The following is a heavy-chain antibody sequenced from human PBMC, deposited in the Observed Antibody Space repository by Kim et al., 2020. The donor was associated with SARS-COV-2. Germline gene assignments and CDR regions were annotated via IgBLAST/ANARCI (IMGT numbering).Heavy chain of an antibody. Sequence: GGSLRLSCAASGFTLDDYAMHWVRQVQGKGLEWISLINGNGGSTYYADSVKGRFTIPRDISKSSLYLQMNSLTPEDTALYYCARDSESSRTSWYVVLGYWGQGTLVTVSS. CDR2: INGNGGST. D-gene: IGHD3-16*01. J-gene: IGHJ4*02. V-gene: IGHV3-43*02. CDR3: ARDSESSRTSWYVVLGY. CDR1: GFTLDDYA.